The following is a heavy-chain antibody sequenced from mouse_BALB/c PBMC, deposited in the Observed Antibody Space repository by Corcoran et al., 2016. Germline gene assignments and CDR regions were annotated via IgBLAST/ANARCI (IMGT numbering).Heavy chain of an antibody. Sequence: EVQPQQSGPDLVKPGASVKMSCKASGYTFTSYVMHWVKQKPGQGLEWIGYIYPYNDDTKYNEEFKGKATLTSDKSSSTAYMELNSLTSEDSAVYYCAREVPGGYPFDYWGQGTTLTVSS. V-gene: IGHV1S136*01. CDR1: GYTFTSYV. D-gene: IGHD2-2*01. CDR2: IYPYNDDT. CDR3: AREVPGGYPFDY. J-gene: IGHJ2*01.